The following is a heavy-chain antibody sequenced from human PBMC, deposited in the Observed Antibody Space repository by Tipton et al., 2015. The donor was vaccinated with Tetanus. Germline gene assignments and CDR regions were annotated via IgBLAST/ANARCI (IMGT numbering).Heavy chain of an antibody. Sequence: TLSLTCTVSGGSLSTSHWAWIRQPPGKGLERVGKITSSRTTNYNSSLKSRVTISLDTSTSQFSLKLTSATAADTAVYYCAGVANRGRRRGFDSWGQGAMVAVST. V-gene: IGHV4-59*01. CDR1: GGSLSTSH. J-gene: IGHJ3*02. CDR2: ITSSRTT. CDR3: AGVANRGRRRGFDS. D-gene: IGHD3-10*01.